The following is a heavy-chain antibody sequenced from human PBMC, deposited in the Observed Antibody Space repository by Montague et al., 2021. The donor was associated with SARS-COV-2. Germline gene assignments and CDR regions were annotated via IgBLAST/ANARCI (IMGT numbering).Heavy chain of an antibody. Sequence: SETLSLTCTASVGSISSTSYYWGWIRQPPGKGLEWIGTIYYSGSTHYNPSLKSRVTISVDTSKNHFSLRVSSVAAADTAVYFCARGQMVRVEAGGYSHYGMDVWGQGTTVTVSS. V-gene: IGHV4-39*01. CDR3: ARGQMVRVEAGGYSHYGMDV. J-gene: IGHJ6*02. CDR1: VGSISSTSYY. CDR2: IYYSGST. D-gene: IGHD3-10*01.